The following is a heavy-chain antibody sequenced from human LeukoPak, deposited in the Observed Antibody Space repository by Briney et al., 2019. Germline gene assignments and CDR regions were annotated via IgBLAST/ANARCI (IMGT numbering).Heavy chain of an antibody. CDR3: AKDPYSSIRGPAFDI. D-gene: IGHD6-13*01. CDR1: GFTFSSYW. J-gene: IGHJ3*02. CDR2: IKQDGSEK. V-gene: IGHV3-7*03. Sequence: PGGSLRLSCAASGFTFSSYWMSWVRQAPGKGLEWVANIKQDGSEKYYVDSVKGRFTISRDNAKNSLYLQMNSLRAEDTALYYCAKDPYSSIRGPAFDIWGQGTMVTVSS.